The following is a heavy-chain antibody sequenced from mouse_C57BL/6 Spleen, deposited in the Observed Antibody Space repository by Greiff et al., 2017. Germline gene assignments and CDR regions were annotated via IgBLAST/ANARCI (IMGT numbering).Heavy chain of an antibody. D-gene: IGHD2-3*01. CDR3: ARGPYDKNYAMDY. V-gene: IGHV1-82*01. CDR2: IYPGDGDT. CDR1: GYTFTSYW. J-gene: IGHJ4*01. Sequence: QVQLKQPGAELVKPGASVKLSCKASGYTFTSYWMHWVKQRPGQGLEWIGRIYPGDGDTNYNGKFKGKATLTADKSSSTAYMQLSSLTSEDSAVYFCARGPYDKNYAMDYWGQGTSVTVSS.